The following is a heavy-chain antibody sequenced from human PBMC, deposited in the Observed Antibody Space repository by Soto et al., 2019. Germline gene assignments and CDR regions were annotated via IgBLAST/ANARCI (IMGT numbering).Heavy chain of an antibody. CDR2: IYWDDDM. CDR3: ARGTGGGNTCYFDY. V-gene: IGHV2-5*02. Sequence: GSGPTLVNPTQTLTLTCSFSGFSLSSSGVGVGWIRQPPGKALEWLALIYWDDDMRYSPSLKRRLTITKDTSKNQVVLTLTDMGPVDTATYYCARGTGGGNTCYFDYWGQGTLVTVSS. CDR1: GFSLSSSGVG. J-gene: IGHJ4*02. D-gene: IGHD2-15*01.